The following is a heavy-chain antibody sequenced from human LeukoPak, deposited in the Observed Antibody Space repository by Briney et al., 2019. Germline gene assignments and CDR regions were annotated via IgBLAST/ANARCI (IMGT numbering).Heavy chain of an antibody. Sequence: SVKVSCKASGGTFSSYAISWVRQAPGQGLEWMGGIIPIFGTANYAQKFQGRVTITADKSTSTAYMELSSLRSEDTAVYYCAREAGDENEYNWFDPWGQGTLVTVSS. D-gene: IGHD2-21*02. V-gene: IGHV1-69*06. CDR2: IIPIFGTA. CDR3: AREAGDENEYNWFDP. J-gene: IGHJ5*02. CDR1: GGTFSSYA.